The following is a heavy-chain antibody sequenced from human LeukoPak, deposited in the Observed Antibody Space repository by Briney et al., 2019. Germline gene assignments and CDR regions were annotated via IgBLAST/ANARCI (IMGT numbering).Heavy chain of an antibody. J-gene: IGHJ4*02. Sequence: TSSETLSLTCAVSGGSISSGGYSWSWIRQPPGKGLEWIGYIYHSGSTYYNPSLKSRVTISVDRSKNQFSLKLSSVTAADTAVYYCARALAVAGLDYWGQGTLVTVSS. CDR1: GGSISSGGYS. V-gene: IGHV4-30-2*01. D-gene: IGHD6-19*01. CDR3: ARALAVAGLDY. CDR2: IYHSGST.